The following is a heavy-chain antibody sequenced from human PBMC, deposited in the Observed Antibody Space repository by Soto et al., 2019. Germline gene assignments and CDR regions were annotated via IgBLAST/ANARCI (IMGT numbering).Heavy chain of an antibody. CDR3: ARDGYSSGWSTGVGYYFDY. J-gene: IGHJ4*02. CDR2: IWYDGSNK. V-gene: IGHV3-33*01. D-gene: IGHD6-19*01. Sequence: GGSLRLSCAASGFTFSSYGMPWVRQAPGKGLEWVAVIWYDGSNKYYADSVKGRFTISRDNSKNTLYLQMNSLRAEDTAVYYCARDGYSSGWSTGVGYYFDYWGQGTLVPVSS. CDR1: GFTFSSYG.